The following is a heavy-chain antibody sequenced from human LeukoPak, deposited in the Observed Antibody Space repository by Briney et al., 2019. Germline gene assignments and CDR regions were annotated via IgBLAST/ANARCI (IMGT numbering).Heavy chain of an antibody. Sequence: PSQTLSLTCAVSGGSISSGAYYWGWIRQPPGKGLEWIGSIYYSGSTYYNPSLKSRVTISVDTSKNQFSLKLSSVTAADTAVYYCARVVRGYSYGLGTRGHNWFDPWGQGTLVTVSS. CDR2: IYYSGST. J-gene: IGHJ5*02. CDR1: GGSISSGAYY. CDR3: ARVVRGYSYGLGTRGHNWFDP. D-gene: IGHD5-18*01. V-gene: IGHV4-39*07.